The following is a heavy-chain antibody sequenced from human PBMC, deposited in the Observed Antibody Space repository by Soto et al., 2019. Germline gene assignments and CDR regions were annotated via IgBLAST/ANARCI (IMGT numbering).Heavy chain of an antibody. D-gene: IGHD3-16*02. V-gene: IGHV3-21*01. CDR2: MSSSGNYI. CDR1: GFTFISYS. Sequence: GGSLRLSCAASGFTFISYSMSWVRQAPGKGLEWVSSMSSSGNYIYYADSVKGRFTISRDNAKNSLDLQMNGLRGEDTAVYYCARGALLITFGGVFDPFDFWGQGTLVTVSS. CDR3: ARGALLITFGGVFDPFDF. J-gene: IGHJ4*02.